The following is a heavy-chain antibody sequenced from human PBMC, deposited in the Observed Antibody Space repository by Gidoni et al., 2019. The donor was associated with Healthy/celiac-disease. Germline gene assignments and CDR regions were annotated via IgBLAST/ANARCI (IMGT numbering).Heavy chain of an antibody. V-gene: IGHV3-23*01. J-gene: IGHJ4*02. Sequence: EVQLLESGGGLVQPGGSLRLSCAAPGFTFSSYAMSWVRQAPGKGLEWVSAIRGSGGSTYYADSVKGRFTISRDNSKNTLYLQMNSLRAEDTAVYYCAKDRGYSSGWYFSGNDYWGQGTLVTVSS. CDR2: IRGSGGST. D-gene: IGHD6-19*01. CDR3: AKDRGYSSGWYFSGNDY. CDR1: GFTFSSYA.